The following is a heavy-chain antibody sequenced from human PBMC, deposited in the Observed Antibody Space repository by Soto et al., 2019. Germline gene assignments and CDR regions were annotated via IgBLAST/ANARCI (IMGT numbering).Heavy chain of an antibody. CDR1: GFTVSSAY. D-gene: IGHD5-18*01. CDR3: ARAPGYRNGMDV. V-gene: IGHV3-66*01. J-gene: IGHJ6*02. Sequence: EVQLVESGGGLVQPGGSLRLSCAASGFTVSSAYMTWVRQAPGKGLEWLSTVYSGGTTYYADSVKGRFIISRDNSKNTLFLQMNNLRVEDTAMYYCARAPGYRNGMDVWGQGTTVTVSS. CDR2: VYSGGTT.